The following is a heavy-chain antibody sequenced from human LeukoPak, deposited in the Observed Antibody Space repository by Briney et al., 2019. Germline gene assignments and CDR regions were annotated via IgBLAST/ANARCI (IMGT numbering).Heavy chain of an antibody. Sequence: GGSLRLSCAVSGITVNSNYMNWVRQAPGKGLEWVSVIHTSGDTFHADSVRGRFTVSRDNAKNTVYLQMNSLRVEDTAVSYCAGLWSYLWFDPWGQGTVVTASS. V-gene: IGHV3-66*01. CDR2: IHTSGDT. CDR3: AGLWSYLWFDP. D-gene: IGHD3-16*02. CDR1: GITVNSNY. J-gene: IGHJ5*02.